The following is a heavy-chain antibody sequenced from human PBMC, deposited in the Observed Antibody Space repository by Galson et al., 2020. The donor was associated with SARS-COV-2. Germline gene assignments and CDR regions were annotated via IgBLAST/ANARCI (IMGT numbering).Heavy chain of an antibody. J-gene: IGHJ2*01. CDR1: GFTFSSYG. CDR3: AKSGVGRYRYFDL. D-gene: IGHD2-8*01. V-gene: IGHV3-30*18. Sequence: GGSLRLSCEASGFTFSSYGMHWVRQAPGKGLEWVAVISYDGSNKYYADSVKGRFTISRDNSKNTLYLQMNSLRAEDTAVYYCAKSGVGRYRYFDLWGRGTLVTVSS. CDR2: ISYDGSNK.